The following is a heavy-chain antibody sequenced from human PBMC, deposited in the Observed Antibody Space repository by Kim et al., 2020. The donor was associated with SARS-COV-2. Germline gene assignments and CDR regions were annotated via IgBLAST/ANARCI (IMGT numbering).Heavy chain of an antibody. CDR2: INRDGSVS. CDR1: GFSIGSEW. V-gene: IGHV3-7*05. Sequence: GGSLRLSCAASGFSIGSEWMSWVRQAPGKGPEWVANINRDGSVSNYGESVRGRFSISRDDAENSLYLQMNSLRAEDMAVYDCAREHPAESSWGRGTLVIVSS. J-gene: IGHJ4*02. CDR3: AREHPAESS.